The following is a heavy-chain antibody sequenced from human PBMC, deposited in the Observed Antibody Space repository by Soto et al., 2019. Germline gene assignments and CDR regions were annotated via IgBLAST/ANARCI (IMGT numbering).Heavy chain of an antibody. CDR2: IIPILGIA. Sequence: QVQLVQSGAEVKKPGSSVKVSCKASGGTFSSYTISWVRQAPGQGLEWMGRIIPILGIANYAQKFQGRVTITADKSTSTACMEISSLRSEDTAVYYCARSRGDYVDLLDYWGQGTLVTVSS. J-gene: IGHJ4*02. CDR1: GGTFSSYT. D-gene: IGHD4-17*01. CDR3: ARSRGDYVDLLDY. V-gene: IGHV1-69*02.